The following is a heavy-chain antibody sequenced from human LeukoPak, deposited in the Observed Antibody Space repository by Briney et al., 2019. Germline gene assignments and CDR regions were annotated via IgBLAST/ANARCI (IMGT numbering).Heavy chain of an antibody. Sequence: GGSLRLSCAVSGITLSNYGMAWVRQAPGKGLEWVASLSASGGGTSYADSVRGRFTISRDNAKNTPYLQMNSLRAEDTAVYFCAKRGVVIRVILVGFHKEAYYFDSWGRGVLVTVSS. CDR2: LSASGGGT. D-gene: IGHD3-22*01. CDR1: GITLSNYG. CDR3: AKRGVVIRVILVGFHKEAYYFDS. J-gene: IGHJ4*02. V-gene: IGHV3-23*01.